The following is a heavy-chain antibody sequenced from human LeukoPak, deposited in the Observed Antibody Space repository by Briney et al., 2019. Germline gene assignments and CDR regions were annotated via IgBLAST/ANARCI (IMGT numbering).Heavy chain of an antibody. V-gene: IGHV3-30-3*01. Sequence: GRSLRLSCAASGFTFSSYAMHWVRQAPGKGLEWVAVISYDGSNKYYADAVKGRFTISRDNSKNTLYLQMNSLRDEDTAVYYCAKGPDSSGYGYYYGMVVWGQGTTVTVSS. CDR1: GFTFSSYA. CDR3: AKGPDSSGYGYYYGMVV. CDR2: ISYDGSNK. D-gene: IGHD3-22*01. J-gene: IGHJ6*02.